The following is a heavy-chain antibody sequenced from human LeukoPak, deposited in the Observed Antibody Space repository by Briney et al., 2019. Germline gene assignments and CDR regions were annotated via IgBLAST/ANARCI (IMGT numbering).Heavy chain of an antibody. CDR1: GITLSNYG. J-gene: IGHJ4*02. D-gene: IGHD3-22*01. CDR2: ISDSGGRT. Sequence: GGSLRLSCAVSGITLSNYGMSWVRQAPGKGLEWGAGISDSGGRTKYADSVKGRFTISRDNPKNTLYLQMNSLRAEDTAVYFCAKRGVVIRVILVGFHKEAYYFDSWGQGALVTVSS. CDR3: AKRGVVIRVILVGFHKEAYYFDS. V-gene: IGHV3-23*01.